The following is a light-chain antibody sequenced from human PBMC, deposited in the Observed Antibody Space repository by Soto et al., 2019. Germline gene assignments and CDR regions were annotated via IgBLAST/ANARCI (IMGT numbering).Light chain of an antibody. CDR3: QRYSNWPFST. CDR2: GAS. V-gene: IGKV3-15*01. CDR1: QSVTST. Sequence: EIVMTQSPATLSVSPGERATLSCRASQSVTSTLAWYQQKPGQAPRLVIHGASTRATGIPARFSGTGSGTEFTLTISSMQSEDYAVYYCQRYSNWPFSTFGQGTKVEIK. J-gene: IGKJ1*01.